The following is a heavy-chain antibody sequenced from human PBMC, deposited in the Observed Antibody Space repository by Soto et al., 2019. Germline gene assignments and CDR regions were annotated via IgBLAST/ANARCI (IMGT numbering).Heavy chain of an antibody. CDR2: IYYSGST. Sequence: SETLSLTCTVSGGSISSGGYYWSWIRQPPGKGLEWIGYIYYSGSTNYNPSLKSRVTISVDTSKNQFSLKLSSVTAADTAVYYCARDTGTGVGATRAHYYFDYWGQGTLVTVSS. J-gene: IGHJ4*02. V-gene: IGHV4-61*08. CDR3: ARDTGTGVGATRAHYYFDY. CDR1: GGSISSGGYY. D-gene: IGHD1-26*01.